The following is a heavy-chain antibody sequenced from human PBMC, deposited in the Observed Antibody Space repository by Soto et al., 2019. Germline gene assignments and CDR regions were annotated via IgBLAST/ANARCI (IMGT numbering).Heavy chain of an antibody. V-gene: IGHV4-59*08. CDR1: GCSISSYY. D-gene: IGHD1-7*01. CDR3: ARWTRTTFDY. J-gene: IGHJ4*02. CDR2: IYYSGST. Sequence: SETLSLTCTVSGCSISSYYWSWIRQPPGKGLEWIGYIYYSGSTNYNPSLKSRVTISVDTSKNQFSLKLSSVTAADTAVYYCARWTRTTFDYWGQGTLVTVSS.